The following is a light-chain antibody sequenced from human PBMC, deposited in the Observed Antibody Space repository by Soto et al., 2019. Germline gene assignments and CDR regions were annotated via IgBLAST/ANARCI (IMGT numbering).Light chain of an antibody. CDR2: AAS. J-gene: IGKJ1*01. V-gene: IGKV1-39*01. CDR1: QTIRNY. Sequence: IQMTQSPSSLSASVGDRVTITCRTTQTIRNYLNWYQQKPGKAPKLLIYAASGLQSGVPSRFSASGSGTDFTLTISYLQPEDFAAYYCQQTYSGPSTFGQGTKVE. CDR3: QQTYSGPST.